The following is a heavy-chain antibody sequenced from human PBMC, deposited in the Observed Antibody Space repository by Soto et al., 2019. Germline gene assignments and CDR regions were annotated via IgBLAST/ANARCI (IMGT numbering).Heavy chain of an antibody. J-gene: IGHJ4*02. D-gene: IGHD3-22*01. CDR2: INAGTDNT. CDR1: GYTFTRYT. Sequence: ASVKVSCKTSGYTFTRYTLHWLRQAPGQRLEWMGWINAGTDNTKFSQKFQGRVTMTRDTSATTAYMELSSLRFEDAAVYYCARVGVDSSAFDYWGQGTVVTVSS. CDR3: ARVGVDSSAFDY. V-gene: IGHV1-3*01.